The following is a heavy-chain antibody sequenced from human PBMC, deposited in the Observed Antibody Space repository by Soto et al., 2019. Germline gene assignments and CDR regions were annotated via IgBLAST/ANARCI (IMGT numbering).Heavy chain of an antibody. Sequence: QVQLQESGPGLVKPSETLSLTCTVSGGSVSSGSYYWSWIRQPPGKGLEWIGYIYYRGSTNYNPSLKSRVTISVDTSKNQFSLKMSSVTAADTAVYHCARGNYGSGSYYNVDWFDPWGQGTLVTVS. J-gene: IGHJ5*02. D-gene: IGHD3-10*01. CDR3: ARGNYGSGSYYNVDWFDP. CDR1: GGSVSSGSYY. CDR2: IYYRGST. V-gene: IGHV4-61*01.